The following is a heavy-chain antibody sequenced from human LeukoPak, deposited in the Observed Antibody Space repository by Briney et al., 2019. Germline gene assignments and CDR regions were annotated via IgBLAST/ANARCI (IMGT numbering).Heavy chain of an antibody. CDR2: IYYSGST. CDR3: ARSEDSGSYFSFDY. J-gene: IGHJ4*02. D-gene: IGHD1-26*01. CDR1: GGSISSSTYY. Sequence: SETLSLTCTASGGSISSSTYYWDWIRQPPGKGLEWIGSIYYSGSTYYNPSLKSRLTISVDGSRNQFSLKLRSVTAADTAVYYCARSEDSGSYFSFDYWGQGTLVTVSS. V-gene: IGHV4-39*07.